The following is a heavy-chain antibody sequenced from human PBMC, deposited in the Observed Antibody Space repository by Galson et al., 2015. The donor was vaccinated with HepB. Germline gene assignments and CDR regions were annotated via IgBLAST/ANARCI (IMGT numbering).Heavy chain of an antibody. V-gene: IGHV3-30*02. CDR1: GFTFSSYG. J-gene: IGHJ4*02. CDR2: IRYDGSNK. CDR3: AKDPNAIKYYGSGSYPDY. Sequence: SLRLSCAASGFTFSSYGMHWVRQAPGKGLEWVAFIRYDGSNKYYADSVKGRFTISRDNSKNTLYLQMNSLRAEDTAVYYCAKDPNAIKYYGSGSYPDYWGQGTLVTVSS. D-gene: IGHD3-10*01.